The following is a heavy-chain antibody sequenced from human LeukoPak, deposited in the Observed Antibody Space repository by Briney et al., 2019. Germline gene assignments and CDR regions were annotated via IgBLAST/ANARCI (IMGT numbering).Heavy chain of an antibody. Sequence: SQTLSLTCAISGDSVSSNSVNWNWIRQSPSRGLEWLGRTYYRSTWYNDYAVSVRGRITVNPDTSKNQFSLHLNSVTLEDTAVYYCARRLTQYDCFDPWGQGILVTVSS. V-gene: IGHV6-1*01. J-gene: IGHJ5*02. D-gene: IGHD2-2*01. CDR1: GDSVSSNSVN. CDR2: TYYRSTWYN. CDR3: ARRLTQYDCFDP.